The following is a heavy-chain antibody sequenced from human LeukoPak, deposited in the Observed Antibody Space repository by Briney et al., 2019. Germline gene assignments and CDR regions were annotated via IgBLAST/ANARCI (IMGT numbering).Heavy chain of an antibody. CDR3: AREGRGYCSSTSCYRDAFDI. V-gene: IGHV3-48*01. CDR2: ISSSSSTI. J-gene: IGHJ3*02. D-gene: IGHD2-2*02. CDR1: GFTFSSYS. Sequence: GGSLRLSCAASGFTFSSYSMNWVRQAPGKGLEWVSYISSSSSTIYYADSVKGRFTISRGNAKNSLYLQMNSLRAEDTAVYYCAREGRGYCSSTSCYRDAFDIWGQGTMVTVSS.